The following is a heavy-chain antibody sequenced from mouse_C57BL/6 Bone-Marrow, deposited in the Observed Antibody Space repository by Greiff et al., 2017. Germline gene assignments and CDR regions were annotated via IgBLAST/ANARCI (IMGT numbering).Heavy chain of an antibody. CDR1: GYSITSGYY. J-gene: IGHJ2*01. CDR2: ISYDGSN. Sequence: EVKLLESGPGLVKPSQSLSLTCSVTGYSITSGYYWNWIRQFPGNKLEWMGYISYDGSNNYNPSLKNRISITRDTSKNQFFLKLNSVTTEDTATYYCARGNDGSLFDYWGQGTTLTVSS. V-gene: IGHV3-6*01. D-gene: IGHD2-3*01. CDR3: ARGNDGSLFDY.